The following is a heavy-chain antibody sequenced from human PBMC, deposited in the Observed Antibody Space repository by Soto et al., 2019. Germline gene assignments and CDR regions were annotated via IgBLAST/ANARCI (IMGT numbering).Heavy chain of an antibody. CDR3: ARLHPSANSSNN. Sequence: PGVSLRLSCTGSADSEFRFCDQYMDCFRQAPRKGQKWFGRSRNRVNTQSTAYAGSVQGRFDSSRNESKNRLYRQMHTLQTDDTAMYYCARLHPSANSSNNWGKVTLGTVSS. CDR1: EFRFCDQY. V-gene: IGHV3-72*01. J-gene: IGHJ4*02. D-gene: IGHD3-3*01. CDR2: SRNRVNTQST.